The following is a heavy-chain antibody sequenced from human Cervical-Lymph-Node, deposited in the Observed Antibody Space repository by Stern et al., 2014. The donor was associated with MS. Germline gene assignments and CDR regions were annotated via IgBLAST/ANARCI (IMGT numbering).Heavy chain of an antibody. J-gene: IGHJ4*02. CDR2: FNPSGGKT. CDR1: GYTFTTYY. Sequence: QLVQSGAEIRKPGASGKISCEASGYTFTTYYMHWVRQAPGQGLEWVALFNPSGGKTTYAQRFQGRVTVTGDTSTSTVYMELTGLRSEDTAVYYCARVLSLATSDSWGQGTLVIVSS. V-gene: IGHV1-46*01. CDR3: ARVLSLATSDS. D-gene: IGHD1-1*01.